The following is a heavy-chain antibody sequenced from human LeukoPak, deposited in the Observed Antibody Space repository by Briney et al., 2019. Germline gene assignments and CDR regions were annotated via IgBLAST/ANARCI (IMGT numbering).Heavy chain of an antibody. V-gene: IGHV1-8*01. CDR1: GYTFTSYD. CDR3: ARGQEQLVLYYYYYMDA. Sequence: ASVKVSCKASGYTFTSYDINWVRQATGQGLEWMGWMNPNSGNTGYAQKFQGRVTMTRNTSISTAYMELSSLRSEDTAVYYCARGQEQLVLYYYYYMDAWGKGTTVTVSS. D-gene: IGHD6-6*01. CDR2: MNPNSGNT. J-gene: IGHJ6*03.